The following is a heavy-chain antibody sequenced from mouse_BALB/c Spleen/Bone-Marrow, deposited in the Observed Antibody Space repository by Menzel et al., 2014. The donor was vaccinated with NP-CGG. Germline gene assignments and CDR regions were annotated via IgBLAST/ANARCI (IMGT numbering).Heavy chain of an antibody. V-gene: IGHV1-37*01. Sequence: VQLQQSGPELVKPGASVKLSCRASGFSFTDYFINWVKQSHGKSLEWIGRIHPYNGDTFYNQKFKVKATLTVDKSSNTARMELLSLTAEDSAVYYCGRYGYDAMDFRGQGTSVTVSS. J-gene: IGHJ4*01. D-gene: IGHD1-1*02. CDR2: IHPYNGDT. CDR3: GRYGYDAMDF. CDR1: GFSFTDYF.